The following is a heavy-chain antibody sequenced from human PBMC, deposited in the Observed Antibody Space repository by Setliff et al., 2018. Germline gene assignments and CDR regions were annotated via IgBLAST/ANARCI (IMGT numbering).Heavy chain of an antibody. V-gene: IGHV3-7*01. CDR3: ARDPWQWLTTFTSAEYFQH. CDR1: GFTFSSYW. Sequence: QPGGSLRLSCAASGFTFSSYWMSWVRQAPGKGLEWVANIKQDGSEKYYVDSVKGRFTISRDNAKNSLYLQMNSLRAEDTAVYYCARDPWQWLTTFTSAEYFQHWGQGTLVTSPQ. D-gene: IGHD6-19*01. J-gene: IGHJ1*01. CDR2: IKQDGSEK.